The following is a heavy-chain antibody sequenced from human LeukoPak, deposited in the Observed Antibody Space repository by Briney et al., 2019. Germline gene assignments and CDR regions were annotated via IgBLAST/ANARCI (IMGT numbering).Heavy chain of an antibody. V-gene: IGHV4-38-2*01. CDR3: AKYLYYDILAGYYGDY. CDR1: GYSISSGYY. Sequence: SQTLSLTCAVSGYSISSGYYWGWIRLPPGKGVEWIGIISDMGRTYYNPSLKSRVTISVDTSKDQFSLKLSSVTTTDTAVYYCAKYLYYDILAGYYGDYWGQGTLVTVSS. D-gene: IGHD3-9*01. CDR2: ISDMGRT. J-gene: IGHJ4*02.